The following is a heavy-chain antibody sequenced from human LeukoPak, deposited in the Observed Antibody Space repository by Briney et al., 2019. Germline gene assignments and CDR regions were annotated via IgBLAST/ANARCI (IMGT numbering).Heavy chain of an antibody. V-gene: IGHV3-74*01. CDR3: AKGSAYNWNDDSFYYYYYMDV. Sequence: GGSLRLSCAASGFTFSNYWMHWVRQAPGKGLVWVSRINSDGINTSYADSVKGRFTISRDNSKNTLYLQMNSLRAEDTAVYYCAKGSAYNWNDDSFYYYYYMDVWGKGTTVTVSS. D-gene: IGHD1-20*01. J-gene: IGHJ6*03. CDR2: INSDGINT. CDR1: GFTFSNYW.